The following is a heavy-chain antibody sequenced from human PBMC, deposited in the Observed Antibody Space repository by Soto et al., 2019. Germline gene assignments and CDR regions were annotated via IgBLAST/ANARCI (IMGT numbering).Heavy chain of an antibody. V-gene: IGHV4-30-4*01. Sequence: PSETLSLTCTVSGGSISSGDYYWSWIRQPPGKGLEWIGYIYYSGSTYYNPSLKSRVNISVDTSKKQFSLKLSSVTAADTAVYYCARVGHEPRDSSGWLYYYGMDVWGQGTTVTVSS. CDR1: GGSISSGDYY. CDR3: ARVGHEPRDSSGWLYYYGMDV. CDR2: IYYSGST. D-gene: IGHD6-19*01. J-gene: IGHJ6*02.